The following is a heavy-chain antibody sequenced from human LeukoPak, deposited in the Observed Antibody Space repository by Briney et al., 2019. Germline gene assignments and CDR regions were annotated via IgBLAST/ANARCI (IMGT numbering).Heavy chain of an antibody. D-gene: IGHD2-15*01. Sequence: ASVKVSCKASGYTFTGYYMHWVRQAPGQGLEWMGWINPHTGGTNYAQKFQGRVTMTRDASISTAYMELSRLRSDDTAVYYCARPYCGGGSCHDYFDYWGRETLVTVSS. J-gene: IGHJ4*02. CDR3: ARPYCGGGSCHDYFDY. V-gene: IGHV1-2*02. CDR1: GYTFTGYY. CDR2: INPHTGGT.